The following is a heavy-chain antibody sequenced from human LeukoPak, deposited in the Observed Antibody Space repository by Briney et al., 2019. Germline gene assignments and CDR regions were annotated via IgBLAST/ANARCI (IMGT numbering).Heavy chain of an antibody. CDR3: AKDWSGNYNWSDP. J-gene: IGHJ5*02. CDR2: IYSGGST. D-gene: IGHD3-3*01. CDR1: GFTVSGDY. Sequence: GGSLRLSCEVSGFTVSGDYMSWVRQAPGKGLEWVSVIYSGGSTYYADSVKGRFTISRDNSKNTLYLQMNSLRAEDTAVYYCAKDWSGNYNWSDPWGQGTLVTVSS. V-gene: IGHV3-53*05.